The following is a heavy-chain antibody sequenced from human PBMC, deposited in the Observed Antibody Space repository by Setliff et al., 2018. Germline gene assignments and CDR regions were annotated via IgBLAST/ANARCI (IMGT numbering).Heavy chain of an antibody. CDR1: GYTFTNYG. CDR2: ISAYNGNT. Sequence: ASVKVSCKASGYTFTNYGINWARQAPGQGLEWLGWISAYNGNTHYAQKLQGRVSMTTDTSTSTAYMELRSLRSDDTAVYYCARVYTLTIPPDYWGQGTLVTVSS. V-gene: IGHV1-18*01. CDR3: ARVYTLTIPPDY. J-gene: IGHJ4*02. D-gene: IGHD4-17*01.